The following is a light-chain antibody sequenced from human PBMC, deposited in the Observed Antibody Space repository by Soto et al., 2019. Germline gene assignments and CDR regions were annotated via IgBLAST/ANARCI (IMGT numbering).Light chain of an antibody. J-gene: IGLJ3*02. CDR2: NDS. CDR1: NIGSRS. V-gene: IGLV3-21*04. CDR3: QMWDSSSDVL. Sequence: SYELTQSPSVSVAPGKTASITCGGNNIGSRSVHWYQQKPGQATVLVMYNDSDRPSGITERFSGSNSGNTATLTISRVEAGDEADYYCQMWDSSSDVLFGGGTKLTVL.